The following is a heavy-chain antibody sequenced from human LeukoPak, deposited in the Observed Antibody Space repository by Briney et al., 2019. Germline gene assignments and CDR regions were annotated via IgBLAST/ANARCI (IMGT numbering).Heavy chain of an antibody. Sequence: ASVKVSCKASGFTFTSSAVQWVRQARGQGLEWIGWIVVGSGNTNYAQKFQERVTINRDMSTSTAYMELNSLRAEDTAVYYCARVGGIGDYYFDYWGQGTLVTVSS. CDR3: ARVGGIGDYYFDY. D-gene: IGHD3-16*01. CDR2: IVVGSGNT. J-gene: IGHJ4*02. CDR1: GFTFTSSA. V-gene: IGHV1-58*01.